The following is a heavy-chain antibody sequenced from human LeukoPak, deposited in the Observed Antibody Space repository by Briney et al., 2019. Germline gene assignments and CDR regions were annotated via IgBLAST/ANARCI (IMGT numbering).Heavy chain of an antibody. CDR2: INWKSDKI. Sequence: SGGSLRLSCAGSGYSFDEYAMHWVRQAPGKGLEWVSGINWKSDKIGYADSVKGRFTISRDNSKNSLYLQMNSLRVEDTALYYCAKDRYCTSSSCPIDYWGQGTMVIVSS. CDR3: AKDRYCTSSSCPIDY. D-gene: IGHD2-2*01. V-gene: IGHV3-9*01. CDR1: GYSFDEYA. J-gene: IGHJ4*02.